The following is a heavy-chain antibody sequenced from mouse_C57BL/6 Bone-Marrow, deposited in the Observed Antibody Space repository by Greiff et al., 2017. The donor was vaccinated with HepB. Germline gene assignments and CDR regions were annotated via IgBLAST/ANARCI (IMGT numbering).Heavy chain of an antibody. CDR2: IHPNSGST. J-gene: IGHJ1*03. D-gene: IGHD1-1*01. V-gene: IGHV1-64*01. Sequence: QVQLQQSGTELVKPGASVKLSCKASGYTFTSYWMHWVKQRPGQGLEWIGMIHPNSGSTNYNEKFKSKATLTVDKSSSTAYMQLSILTSEDSAVYYCARKTTVVGGYFDVWGTGTTVTVSS. CDR1: GYTFTSYW. CDR3: ARKTTVVGGYFDV.